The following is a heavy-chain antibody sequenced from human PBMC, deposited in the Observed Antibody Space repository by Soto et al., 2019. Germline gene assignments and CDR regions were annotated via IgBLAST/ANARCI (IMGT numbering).Heavy chain of an antibody. J-gene: IGHJ4*02. Sequence: PSETLSLTCTVSGGSISSGDYYWSWIRQPPGKGLEWIGYIYYSGSTFYNPSLKSRVTISVDTSKNQFSLKLSSVTAADTAVYYCARASAYYYDSTGLYYFDYWGQGTLVTVSS. V-gene: IGHV4-30-4*01. CDR3: ARASAYYYDSTGLYYFDY. CDR2: IYYSGST. CDR1: GGSISSGDYY. D-gene: IGHD3-22*01.